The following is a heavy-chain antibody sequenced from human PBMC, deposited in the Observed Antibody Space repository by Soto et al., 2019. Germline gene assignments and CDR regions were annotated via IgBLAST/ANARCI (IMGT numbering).Heavy chain of an antibody. J-gene: IGHJ3*02. CDR2: ISYDGSNK. CDR1: GFTFSSYG. D-gene: IGHD6-13*01. Sequence: GGSLRLSCAASGFTFSSYGMHWVRQAPGKGLEWVAVISYDGSNKYYADSVKGRFTISRDNSKNTLYLKMNSLRAEDTAVYYCANPSFPWVDPGAAAEWDDAFDIWGQGTMVTVSS. CDR3: ANPSFPWVDPGAAAEWDDAFDI. V-gene: IGHV3-30*18.